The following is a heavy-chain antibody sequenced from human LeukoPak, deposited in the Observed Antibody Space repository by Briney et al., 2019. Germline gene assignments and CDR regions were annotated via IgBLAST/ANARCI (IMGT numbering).Heavy chain of an antibody. CDR3: ARANVLYCSSSTCLFDY. V-gene: IGHV1-2*02. CDR2: INPNDGDT. CDR1: GYTFTDYY. D-gene: IGHD2-2*01. J-gene: IGHJ4*02. Sequence: ASVKVSCKASGYTFTDYYMHWVRQAPGQGFEWMGWINPNDGDTNYAQKFQGRVTMTRDTSISTAHMEVSRLRSDDTAVYYCARANVLYCSSSTCLFDYWGEGTLVTVSS.